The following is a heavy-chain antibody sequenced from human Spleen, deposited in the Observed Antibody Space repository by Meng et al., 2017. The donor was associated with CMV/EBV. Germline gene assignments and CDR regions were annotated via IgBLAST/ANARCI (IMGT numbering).Heavy chain of an antibody. CDR2: IYYSGST. CDR3: ARRAGSFMSLYYFNW. J-gene: IGHJ4*02. V-gene: IGHV4-61*05. Sequence: SETLSLTCTVSGGSISSSSYYWGWIRQPPGKGLEWIGYIYYSGSTNYNPSLKSRVTISVDMSKNQFSLKLSSVTAADTAVYYCARRAGSFMSLYYFNWWGQGTLVTVSS. CDR1: GGSISSSSYY. D-gene: IGHD3-10*01.